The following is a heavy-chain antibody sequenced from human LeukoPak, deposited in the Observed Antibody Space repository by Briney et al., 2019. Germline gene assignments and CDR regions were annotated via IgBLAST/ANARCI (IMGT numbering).Heavy chain of an antibody. CDR2: IYYSGST. CDR1: GGSVSSGSYY. J-gene: IGHJ4*02. CDR3: ARQITSHGTWGWDVIDY. D-gene: IGHD3-16*01. V-gene: IGHV4-39*01. Sequence: PSETLSLTCTVSGGSVSSGSYYWSRIRQPPGKRLEWIGIIYYSGSTYYNPSLKSRVTISVDTSKNQSSLKLSSVTAADTAVYYCARQITSHGTWGWDVIDYWGQGTLVTVSS.